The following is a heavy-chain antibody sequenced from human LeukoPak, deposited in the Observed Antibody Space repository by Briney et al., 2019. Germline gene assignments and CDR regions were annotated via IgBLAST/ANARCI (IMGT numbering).Heavy chain of an antibody. Sequence: PSETLSLTCTVSDYSISSGHYWGWIRQPPGKGLEWIGYIYYSGSTNYNPSLKSRVAISVETSKNQFSLKLSSVTAADTAVYYCARVTGYMIEDYFDYWGQGTLVTVSS. CDR2: IYYSGST. J-gene: IGHJ4*02. V-gene: IGHV4-61*01. D-gene: IGHD3-22*01. CDR1: DYSISSGHY. CDR3: ARVTGYMIEDYFDY.